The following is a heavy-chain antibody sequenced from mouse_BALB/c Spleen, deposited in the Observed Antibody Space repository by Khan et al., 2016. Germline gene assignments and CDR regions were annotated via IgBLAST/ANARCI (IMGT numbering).Heavy chain of an antibody. CDR2: IDPANGNS. J-gene: IGHJ3*01. V-gene: IGHV14-3*02. Sequence: VQLQQPGAELVKPGASVKLSCTASGFNIKDTYMHWVKQRPEQGLEWIGRIDPANGNSKNDPKFQGKATITADKSSNTAYLQPSSLTSEDTAVYYCARGGNYVELGNWGQGTLVTVSA. CDR3: ARGGNYVELGN. CDR1: GFNIKDTY. D-gene: IGHD2-1*01.